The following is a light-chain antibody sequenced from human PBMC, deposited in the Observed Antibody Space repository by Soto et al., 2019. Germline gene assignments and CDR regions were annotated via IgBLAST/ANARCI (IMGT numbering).Light chain of an antibody. CDR2: DVS. Sequence: EIVLTQSPGTLSLSPGERATISCRASHSVNSNYLAWYQQKPGQATRLLIYDVSSRATGIPDRFSGSVSVIGFTPTISSLEPVDFVLYYCQHYGISPTFGQGTKVEVK. J-gene: IGKJ1*01. V-gene: IGKV3-20*01. CDR1: HSVNSNY. CDR3: QHYGISPT.